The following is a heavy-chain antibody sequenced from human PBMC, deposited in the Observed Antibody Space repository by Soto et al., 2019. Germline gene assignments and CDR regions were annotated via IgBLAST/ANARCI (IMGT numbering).Heavy chain of an antibody. J-gene: IGHJ4*02. CDR2: FYYDGRT. CDR1: GASFSDANYY. Sequence: SETLSLTCIVSGASFSDANYYWVWIRQPPGEGLEWFGSFYYDGRTYYNASLKSLATISVDTSKNHFSLLLTSVTAADTALYYCATRSHIVVAPTWGQGTLVTV. D-gene: IGHD2-21*01. V-gene: IGHV4-39*02. CDR3: ATRSHIVVAPT.